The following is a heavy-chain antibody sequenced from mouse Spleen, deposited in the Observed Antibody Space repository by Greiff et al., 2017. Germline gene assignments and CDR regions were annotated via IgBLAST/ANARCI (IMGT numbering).Heavy chain of an antibody. V-gene: IGHV3-6*01. Sequence: DVKLVESGPGLVKPSQSLSLTCSVTGYSITSGYYWNWIRQFPGNKLEWMGYISYDGSNNYNPSLKNRISITRDTSKNQFFLKLNSVTTEDTATYYCARRDGYYSNYGYYFDYWGQGTTLTVSS. J-gene: IGHJ2*01. CDR2: ISYDGSN. CDR1: GYSITSGYY. CDR3: ARRDGYYSNYGYYFDY. D-gene: IGHD2-5*01.